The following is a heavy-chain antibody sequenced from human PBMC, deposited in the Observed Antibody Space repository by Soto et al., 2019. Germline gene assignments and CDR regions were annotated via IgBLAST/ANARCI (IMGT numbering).Heavy chain of an antibody. CDR2: MNPNSGNT. J-gene: IGHJ5*02. CDR3: ARVVPAAIGWFDP. Sequence: ASVKVSCKASGYTFTSYDANWVRQATGQGLEWMGWMNPNSGNTGYAQKFQGRVTMTRNTSISTAYMELSSLRSEDTAVYYCARVVPAAIGWFDPWGQGTLVTVSS. V-gene: IGHV1-8*01. D-gene: IGHD2-2*01. CDR1: GYTFTSYD.